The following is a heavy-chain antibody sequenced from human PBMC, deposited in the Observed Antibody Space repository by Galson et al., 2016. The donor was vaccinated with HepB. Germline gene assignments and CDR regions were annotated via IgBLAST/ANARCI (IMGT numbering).Heavy chain of an antibody. CDR2: IKTDGRVT. CDR1: GFTFSSYW. V-gene: IGHV3-74*01. CDR3: SRLNTLSALDP. Sequence: SLRLSCAASGFTFSSYWMHWVRQAPGKGLVWVSRIKTDGRVTTYADSVKGRFTISRDNAKNTLYLQVNSLRADDTAVYYCSRLNTLSALDPWGQGTLVTVSS. J-gene: IGHJ5*02.